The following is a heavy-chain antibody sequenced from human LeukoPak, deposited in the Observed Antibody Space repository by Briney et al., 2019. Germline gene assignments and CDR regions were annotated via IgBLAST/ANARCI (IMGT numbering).Heavy chain of an antibody. CDR3: ARAPVGSGWVINWFDP. D-gene: IGHD6-19*01. CDR1: GGSISDYH. Sequence: SETLSLTCAVSGGSISDYHWSWIRQPPGKGLEWIGSMYHSWSTYYNPSLKSRVTISVDTSKNQFSLKLSSVTAADTAVYYCARAPVGSGWVINWFDPWGQGTLVTVSS. CDR2: MYHSWST. V-gene: IGHV4-38-2*01. J-gene: IGHJ5*02.